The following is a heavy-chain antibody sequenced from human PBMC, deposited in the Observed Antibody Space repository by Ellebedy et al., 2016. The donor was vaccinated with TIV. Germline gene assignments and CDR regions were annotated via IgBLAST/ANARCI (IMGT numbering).Heavy chain of an antibody. CDR1: GANISSYF. CDR2: RAVWGYT. CDR3: ARETYYYDSRSSPPDF. D-gene: IGHD3-10*01. V-gene: IGHV4-4*07. J-gene: IGHJ4*02. Sequence: PGGSLRLSCTVSGANISSYFWQWLQQPTGKGQKERKNRAVWGYTSCTPSLKSRVTMSVATSKNQFFLKLRSVTAADTAVYYCARETYYYDSRSSPPDFWGQGALVTVSS.